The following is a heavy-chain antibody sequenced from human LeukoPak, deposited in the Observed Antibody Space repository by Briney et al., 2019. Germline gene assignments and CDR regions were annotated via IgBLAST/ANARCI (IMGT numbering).Heavy chain of an antibody. Sequence: SETLSLTCTVSGDSLSGGGYYWSWIRQPPGKGLEWIGYIYHSGSTYYNPSLKSRVTISVYRSKNQFSLELTSMTAADTAVYFCARRLEYGSGSYLFDSWGQGTLVTVSS. CDR2: IYHSGST. J-gene: IGHJ4*02. V-gene: IGHV4-30-2*01. D-gene: IGHD3-10*01. CDR1: GDSLSGGGYY. CDR3: ARRLEYGSGSYLFDS.